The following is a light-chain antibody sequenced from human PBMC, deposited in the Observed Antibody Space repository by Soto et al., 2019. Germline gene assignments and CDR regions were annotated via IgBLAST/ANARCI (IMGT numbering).Light chain of an antibody. CDR3: QQRNFWPLS. CDR2: DAS. J-gene: IGKJ3*01. CDR1: QSIGSY. Sequence: NVLTQSPAILSLSPGDRATLSCRASQSIGSYLAWYQQKPGQAPRLLIYDASNRAPGIPARFSGSGSETEFTLTIDSLEPEDSAVYYCQQRNFWPLSFGPGTRVEIK. V-gene: IGKV3-11*01.